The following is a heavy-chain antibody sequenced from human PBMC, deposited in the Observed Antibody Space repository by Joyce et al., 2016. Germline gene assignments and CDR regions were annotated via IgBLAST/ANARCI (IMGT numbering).Heavy chain of an antibody. V-gene: IGHV3-74*01. J-gene: IGHJ5*02. CDR2: INTDGSST. CDR3: VRGISARPGGPNWFDP. Sequence: EVQLVESGEGLVQPGGSLRLSCAASGFSFSGYWIHWVRQAPGKGLVGVSRINTDGSSTRFTDSVKGRFTISRDNAKNTLYLQMNSLRAEDTAVYYCVRGISARPGGPNWFDPWGQGTLVTVSS. CDR1: GFSFSGYW. D-gene: IGHD6-6*01.